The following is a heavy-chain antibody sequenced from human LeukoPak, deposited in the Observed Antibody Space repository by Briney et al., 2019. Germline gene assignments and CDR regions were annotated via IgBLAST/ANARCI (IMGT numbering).Heavy chain of an antibody. CDR2: INHSGST. CDR1: GGSFSGYY. D-gene: IGHD3-9*01. V-gene: IGHV4-34*01. J-gene: IGHJ3*02. CDR3: ARVDSVLRYFDWPNAFDI. Sequence: SETLSLACAVYGGSFSGYYWSWIRQPPGKGLEWIGEINHSGSTNYNPSLKSRVTISVDTSKNQFSLKLSSVTAADTAVYYCARVDSVLRYFDWPNAFDIWGQGTMVTVSS.